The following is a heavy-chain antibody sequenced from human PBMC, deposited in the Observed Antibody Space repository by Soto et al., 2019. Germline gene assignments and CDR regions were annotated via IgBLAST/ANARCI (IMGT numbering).Heavy chain of an antibody. V-gene: IGHV3-53*01. J-gene: IGHJ4*02. CDR1: GFTVSSNY. CDR2: IYSGGST. D-gene: IGHD3-10*01. CDR3: GRSPNEYGSHFDD. Sequence: GGSLRLSCAASGFTVSSNYMSWVRQAPGKGLEWVSVIYSGGSTYYADSVKGRFTISRDHSKNTLYLQINSLKAEDTAVYYWGRSPNEYGSHFDDWGQGALVTLSS.